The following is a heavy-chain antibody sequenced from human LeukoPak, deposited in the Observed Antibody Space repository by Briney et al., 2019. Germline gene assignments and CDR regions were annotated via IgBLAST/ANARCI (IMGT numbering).Heavy chain of an antibody. D-gene: IGHD3-22*01. CDR3: ARDSYDSSGYLFDY. J-gene: IGHJ4*02. Sequence: GASVKVSCKVSGYTLTELSMHWVRQAPGQGLEWMGWISAYNGNTNYAQKLQGRVTMTTDTSTSTAYMELRSLRSDDTAVYYCARDSYDSSGYLFDYWGQGTLVTVSS. CDR1: GYTLTELS. CDR2: ISAYNGNT. V-gene: IGHV1-18*01.